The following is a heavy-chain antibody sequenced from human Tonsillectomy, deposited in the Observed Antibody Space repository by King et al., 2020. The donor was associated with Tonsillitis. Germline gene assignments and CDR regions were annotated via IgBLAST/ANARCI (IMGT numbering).Heavy chain of an antibody. V-gene: IGHV1-2*02. CDR2: ISPKSGVT. J-gene: IGHJ4*02. D-gene: IGHD6-19*01. CDR1: GYTFTDYF. CDR3: ASDGAGVAGTYLY. Sequence: QVQLVESGAEVKKPGASVIVSCKASGYTFTDYFIHWVRQAPGQGLEWMGWISPKSGVTNYAQKFQGRVTMTRDTSVNTAFMELSSLTSDDTAVYHCASDGAGVAGTYLYWGQGTLVTVSS.